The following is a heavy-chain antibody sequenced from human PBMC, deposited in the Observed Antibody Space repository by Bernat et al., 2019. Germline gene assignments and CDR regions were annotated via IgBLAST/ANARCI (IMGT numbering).Heavy chain of an antibody. D-gene: IGHD2-2*01. V-gene: IGHV3-7*03. CDR1: GFTFSSYQ. J-gene: IGHJ4*02. CDR3: GRGYPWDCSSTSWPGPFCY. CDR2: VRQGGSET. Sequence: EVQLVESGGGLGQPGGSLRLSCAVSGFTFSSYQMSWVRRSPGKGLEWVATVRQGGSETSYVDSVRGRFIISGDNAMNYVDLPMKNLGVGDTGVYYCGRGYPWDCSSTSWPGPFCYWGQGTLVTVTS.